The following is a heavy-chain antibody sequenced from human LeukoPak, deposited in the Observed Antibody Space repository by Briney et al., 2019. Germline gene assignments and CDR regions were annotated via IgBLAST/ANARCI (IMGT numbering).Heavy chain of an antibody. CDR2: IYYSGST. CDR3: ARDGGSYYDYYYYMDV. J-gene: IGHJ6*03. V-gene: IGHV4-59*01. CDR1: GGSISSFY. D-gene: IGHD1-26*01. Sequence: SETLSLTCTVSGGSISSFYWSWIRQPPGKGLEWIGYIYYSGSTNYNPPLKSRVTISVDTSKNQFSLKLSSVTAADTAVYYCARDGGSYYDYYYYMDVWGKGTTVTVSS.